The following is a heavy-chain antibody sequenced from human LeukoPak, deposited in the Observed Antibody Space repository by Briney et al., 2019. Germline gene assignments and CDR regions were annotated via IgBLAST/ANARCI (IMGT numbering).Heavy chain of an antibody. CDR2: IYYSGNT. D-gene: IGHD3-3*01. V-gene: IGHV4-39*07. Sequence: SETLSLTCTVSGDSISTSNSYWGWIRQPPGKGLEWIGSIYYSGNTYYNASLKSRVTISVDTSKNQFSLKLSSVTAADTAVYYCARVNYDFWSGYPENLGYYYMDVWGKGTTVTVSS. CDR3: ARVNYDFWSGYPENLGYYYMDV. CDR1: GDSISTSNSY. J-gene: IGHJ6*03.